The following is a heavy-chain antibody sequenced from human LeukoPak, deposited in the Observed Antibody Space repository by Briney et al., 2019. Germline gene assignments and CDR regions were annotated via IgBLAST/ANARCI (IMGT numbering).Heavy chain of an antibody. CDR1: GGSISSYY. Sequence: PSETLSLTCTVSGGSISSYYWSWIRQPPGKGLEWIGYIHTSGSTNYNPSLKSRVTISVDTSKNQFSLKLSSVTAADTAVYYCARTSIITGTVDGWFDPWGQGTLVTVSS. J-gene: IGHJ5*02. CDR2: IHTSGST. V-gene: IGHV4-4*09. D-gene: IGHD1-20*01. CDR3: ARTSIITGTVDGWFDP.